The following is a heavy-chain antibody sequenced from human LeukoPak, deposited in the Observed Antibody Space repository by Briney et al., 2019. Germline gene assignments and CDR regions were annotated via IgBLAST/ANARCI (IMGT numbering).Heavy chain of an antibody. CDR1: GFTFDDYA. CDR2: ISWNSGSI. D-gene: IGHD6-6*01. Sequence: GGSLRLSCAASGFTFDDYAMHWVRQAPGKGLEWVSGISWNSGSIGYADSVKGRFTISRDNAKNSLYLQMNSLRAEDTALYYCARLPPRSIAVGYYGMDVWGQGTTVTVSS. CDR3: ARLPPRSIAVGYYGMDV. V-gene: IGHV3-9*01. J-gene: IGHJ6*02.